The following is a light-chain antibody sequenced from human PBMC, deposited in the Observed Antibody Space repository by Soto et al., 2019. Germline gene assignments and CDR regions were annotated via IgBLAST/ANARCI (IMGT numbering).Light chain of an antibody. Sequence: QSVLTQPPSVSGAPGQRVTISCTGSSSNIGAGYDVHWYRQLPGTAPKLLIYGDGSRPSGVPDRFSASKSDTSASLAITGLQTEDEADYYCQSYDSSLSASYVFGTGTKVTVL. CDR1: SSNIGAGYD. J-gene: IGLJ1*01. CDR2: GDG. CDR3: QSYDSSLSASYV. V-gene: IGLV1-40*01.